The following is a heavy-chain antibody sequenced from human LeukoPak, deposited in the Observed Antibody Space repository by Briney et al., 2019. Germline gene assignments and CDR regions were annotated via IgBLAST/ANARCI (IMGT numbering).Heavy chain of an antibody. D-gene: IGHD4-17*01. V-gene: IGHV2-5*01. J-gene: IGHJ3*02. CDR3: AHSGTVTTPHDAFDI. CDR2: IYRNDDK. CDR1: GFSLSASGVG. Sequence: SGPTLVKPTQTLTLTCTFSGFSLSASGVGVGWIRQPPGKALEWLVLIYRNDDKRYSPSLKSRLTITKDTSKNQVVLTMTNMDPVDTATYYCAHSGTVTTPHDAFDIWGQGTMVTVSS.